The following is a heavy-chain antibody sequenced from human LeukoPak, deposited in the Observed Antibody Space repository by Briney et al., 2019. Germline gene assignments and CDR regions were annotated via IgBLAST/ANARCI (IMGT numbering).Heavy chain of an antibody. J-gene: IGHJ5*02. CDR3: ARDIYGLGYSYGYLFDP. V-gene: IGHV1-2*02. CDR2: INPNSGGT. CDR1: GYTFTGYY. D-gene: IGHD5-18*01. Sequence: GASVKVSCKASGYTFTGYYMHWVRQAPGQGLEWMGWINPNSGGTNYAQKFQGRVTMTRDTSISTAYMELSRLRSDDTAVYYCARDIYGLGYSYGYLFDPWGQGTLVTVSS.